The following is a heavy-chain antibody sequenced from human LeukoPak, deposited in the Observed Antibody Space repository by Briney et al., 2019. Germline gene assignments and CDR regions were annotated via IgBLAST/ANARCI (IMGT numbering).Heavy chain of an antibody. CDR1: GYTFTNYY. Sequence: GASVKVSCKASGYTFTNYYMHWVRQAPGQGLEWMGIINPSGDSTRYAQDFQGRVTMTRDTSTSTVYMELSSLRSEDTAVYYCARALYDFWSGYYGGGIDYFDYWGQGTLVTVSS. CDR3: ARALYDFWSGYYGGGIDYFDY. J-gene: IGHJ4*02. D-gene: IGHD3-3*01. CDR2: INPSGDST. V-gene: IGHV1-46*01.